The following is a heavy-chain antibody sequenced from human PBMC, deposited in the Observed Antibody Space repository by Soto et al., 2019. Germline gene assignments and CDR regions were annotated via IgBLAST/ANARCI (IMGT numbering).Heavy chain of an antibody. CDR3: ARDMDTAMVTSY. Sequence: ASVKVSCKASGYTYTSYGISWVRQAPGQGLEWMGWISAYNGNTNYAQKLQGRVTMTTDTSTSTAYMELRSLRSDDTAVYYCARDMDTAMVTSYWGQGTLVTVSS. J-gene: IGHJ4*02. CDR2: ISAYNGNT. V-gene: IGHV1-18*01. D-gene: IGHD5-18*01. CDR1: GYTYTSYG.